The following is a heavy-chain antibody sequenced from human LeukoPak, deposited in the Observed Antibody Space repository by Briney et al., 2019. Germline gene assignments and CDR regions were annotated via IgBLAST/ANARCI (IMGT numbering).Heavy chain of an antibody. CDR1: GFTLSNHW. V-gene: IGHV3-7*03. CDR2: VNRDGSET. Sequence: PGGSLRLSCAASGFTLSNHWMTWVRQVPGRGPEWVANVNRDGSETYYLDSVKGRFTISRDNAKSSLNLQMNSLRAEDTALYYCARESSSGWYFTGYYYYGMDVWGQGTTVTVSS. D-gene: IGHD6-19*01. CDR3: ARESSSGWYFTGYYYYGMDV. J-gene: IGHJ6*02.